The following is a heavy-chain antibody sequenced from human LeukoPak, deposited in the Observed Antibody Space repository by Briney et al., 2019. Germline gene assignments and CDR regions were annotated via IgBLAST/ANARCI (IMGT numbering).Heavy chain of an antibody. J-gene: IGHJ4*02. CDR2: IWYDGSNK. Sequence: PGGSLRLSRAASGFTFSSYGMHWVRQAPGKGLEWVAVIWYDGSNKYYADSVKGRFTISRDNSKNTLYLQMNSMRAEDTAVYYCAEATQWELLSFDYWGQGTLVTVSS. CDR1: GFTFSSYG. V-gene: IGHV3-33*06. D-gene: IGHD1-26*01. CDR3: AEATQWELLSFDY.